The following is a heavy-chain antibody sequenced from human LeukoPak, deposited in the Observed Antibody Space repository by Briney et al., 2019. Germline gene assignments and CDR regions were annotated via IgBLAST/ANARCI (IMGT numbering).Heavy chain of an antibody. J-gene: IGHJ5*02. Sequence: SETLSLTCAVYGGSFSGYYWSWIRQPPGKGLEWIGYIYYSGSTNYNPSLKSRVTISVDTSKNQFSLKLSSVTAADTAVYYCAREVDSSGYYWFDPWGQGTLVTVSS. V-gene: IGHV4-59*01. CDR3: AREVDSSGYYWFDP. CDR2: IYYSGST. D-gene: IGHD3-22*01. CDR1: GGSFSGYY.